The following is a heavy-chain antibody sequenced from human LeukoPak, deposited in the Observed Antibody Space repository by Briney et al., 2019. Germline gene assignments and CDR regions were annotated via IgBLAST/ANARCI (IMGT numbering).Heavy chain of an antibody. CDR3: AKDSSSSNFDY. D-gene: IGHD6-6*01. V-gene: IGHV3-30*18. Sequence: GGSLRLSCAASGFTFSSYGVHWVRQAPGKGLEWVAVISYDGSNKYYADSVKGRFTISRDNSKNTLYLQMNSLRAEDTAVYYCAKDSSSSNFDYWGQGTLVTVSS. CDR2: ISYDGSNK. J-gene: IGHJ4*02. CDR1: GFTFSSYG.